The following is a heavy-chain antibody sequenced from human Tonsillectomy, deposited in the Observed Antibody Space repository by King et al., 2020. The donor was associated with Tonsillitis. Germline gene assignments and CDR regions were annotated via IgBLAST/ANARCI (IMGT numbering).Heavy chain of an antibody. J-gene: IGHJ4*02. Sequence: QLVPSGAEVQKPGSSVKVSCKASGVTFTSSAITWVRQAPGQGLEWMGGIIPIFGTANYAQRFQGRVTITADESTRTAYMELRSLRSEDTAVYYCAIGGRTLDYWGQGTRVTVSS. CDR2: IIPIFGTA. D-gene: IGHD3-10*01. V-gene: IGHV1-69*01. CDR1: GVTFTSSA. CDR3: AIGGRTLDY.